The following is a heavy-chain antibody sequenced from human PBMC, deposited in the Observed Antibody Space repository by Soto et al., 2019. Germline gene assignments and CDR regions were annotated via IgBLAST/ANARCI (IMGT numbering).Heavy chain of an antibody. Sequence: GGSLRLSCAASGFTFSSYSMNWVRQATGKGLEWVSYISSSSSTIYYADSVKGRFTISRDNAKNSLYLQMNSLRAEDTAVYYCARHPERIAQIGWFDPWGQGTLVTAS. CDR3: ARHPERIAQIGWFDP. CDR2: ISSSSSTI. J-gene: IGHJ5*02. CDR1: GFTFSSYS. D-gene: IGHD6-13*01. V-gene: IGHV3-48*01.